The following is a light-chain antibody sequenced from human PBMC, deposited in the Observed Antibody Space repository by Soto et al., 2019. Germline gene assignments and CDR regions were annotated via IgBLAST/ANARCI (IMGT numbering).Light chain of an antibody. J-gene: IGKJ1*01. V-gene: IGKV1-27*01. CDR2: AAS. Sequence: DIQMTQAPSSLSASVGDRVTITCRASQGISSYLAWYQQKPGKVPKLLIYAASTLQSGVPSRFSGSGSGTDFTLTISSLQPEDVATYYCQKYNSAPPTSGQGTKVDIK. CDR3: QKYNSAPPT. CDR1: QGISSY.